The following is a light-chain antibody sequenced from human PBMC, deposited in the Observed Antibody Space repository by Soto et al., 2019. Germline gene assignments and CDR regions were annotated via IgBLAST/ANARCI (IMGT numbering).Light chain of an antibody. J-gene: IGLJ1*01. CDR3: CSYAGSSTS. CDR2: EVS. Sequence: QSALTQPASVSGSPGQSITISCTGTSSDVGSYNLVSWYQQHPGKAPKLMIYEVSKRPSGVSNRFSGSKSGNTASLTISGLQAVDEADYYCCSYAGSSTSFGTGTKLTVL. V-gene: IGLV2-23*02. CDR1: SSDVGSYNL.